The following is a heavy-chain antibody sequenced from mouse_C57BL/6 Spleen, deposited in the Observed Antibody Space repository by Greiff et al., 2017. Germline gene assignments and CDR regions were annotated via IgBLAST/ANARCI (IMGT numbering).Heavy chain of an antibody. CDR2: LYPGDGDT. V-gene: IGHV1-82*01. CDR3: ARHYGSNYWYFDV. Sequence: QVQLQQSGPELVKPGASVKISCKASGYAFSSSWMNWVKQRPGKGLEWIGRLYPGDGDTNYNGKFKGKATLTADKSSSTAYMQLSSLTSEDSAVYFCARHYGSNYWYFDVWGTGTTVTVSS. CDR1: GYAFSSSW. D-gene: IGHD1-1*01. J-gene: IGHJ1*03.